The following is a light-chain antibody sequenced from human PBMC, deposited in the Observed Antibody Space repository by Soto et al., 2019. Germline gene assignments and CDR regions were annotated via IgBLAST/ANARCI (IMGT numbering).Light chain of an antibody. V-gene: IGKV1-39*01. J-gene: IGKJ4*01. CDR1: QSISGS. Sequence: DIQMTQSPSSLSASVRDRVTITCRASQSISGSLNWYQQKPGKAPKLLIYGASTLQSGVPSRFSGSGYGKAFTLTISSLHLDDFANYFCRQVYDYPITFGGGTKVDIK. CDR3: RQVYDYPIT. CDR2: GAS.